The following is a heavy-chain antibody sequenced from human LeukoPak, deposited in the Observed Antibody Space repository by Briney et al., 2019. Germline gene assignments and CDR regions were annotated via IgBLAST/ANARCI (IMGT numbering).Heavy chain of an antibody. CDR2: ISSRSDYI. D-gene: IGHD6-13*01. Sequence: GGSLRLSCAASGFTFSSFTMNWVRQAPGKGLEWVSTISSRSDYIYYADSVKGRFTISRDNAKNSVYLQMNSLRAEDTALYYCAKGTAAGTLGHFQHWGQGTLVTVSS. V-gene: IGHV3-21*04. J-gene: IGHJ1*01. CDR3: AKGTAAGTLGHFQH. CDR1: GFTFSSFT.